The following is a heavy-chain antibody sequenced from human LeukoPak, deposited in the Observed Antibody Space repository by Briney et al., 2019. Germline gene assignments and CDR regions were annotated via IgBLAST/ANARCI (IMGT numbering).Heavy chain of an antibody. J-gene: IGHJ4*02. CDR1: GFTFSSYE. V-gene: IGHV3-48*03. D-gene: IGHD3-22*01. CDR2: ISSSGSTI. Sequence: GGSLRLSCAASGFTFSSYEMNWVRQAPGKGLEWVSYISSSGSTIYYADSVKGRFTISRDNAKNSLYLQMNSPRAVDTAVYYCARDQYYDSSGYYLNSGYWGQGTLVTVSS. CDR3: ARDQYYDSSGYYLNSGY.